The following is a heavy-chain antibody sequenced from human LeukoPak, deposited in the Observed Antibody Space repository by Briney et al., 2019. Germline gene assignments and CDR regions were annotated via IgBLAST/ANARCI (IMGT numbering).Heavy chain of an antibody. Sequence: PGGSLRLSCAASGFTFSSYAMSWVRQAPGKGLEWVSAISGSGGSTYYADSVKGRFTISRDNSKNTLYLQMNSLRAEDAAIYYCAKGTLGYCSATTCYPFDFWGQGTLVTVSS. CDR3: AKGTLGYCSATTCYPFDF. CDR1: GFTFSSYA. J-gene: IGHJ4*02. V-gene: IGHV3-23*01. D-gene: IGHD2-15*01. CDR2: ISGSGGST.